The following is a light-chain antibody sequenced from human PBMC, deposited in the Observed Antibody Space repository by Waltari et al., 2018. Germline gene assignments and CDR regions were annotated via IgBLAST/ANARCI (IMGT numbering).Light chain of an antibody. Sequence: IQMTQSPSALSASVGDRVTITCRASQRINPWMAWYQQRPGKAPKVLIYDASTLESGVPSRFSGSGSGTEFTLAINNLQPEDFATYYCQQYYRYYTFGQGTKLEIK. V-gene: IGKV1-5*01. CDR3: QQYYRYYT. CDR1: QRINPW. J-gene: IGKJ2*01. CDR2: DAS.